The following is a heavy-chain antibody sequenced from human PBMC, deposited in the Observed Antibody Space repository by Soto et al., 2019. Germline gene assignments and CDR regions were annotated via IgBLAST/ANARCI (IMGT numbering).Heavy chain of an antibody. CDR2: ISAYNGNT. D-gene: IGHD3-10*01. V-gene: IGHV1-18*01. CDR1: GYMFVTYG. Sequence: VASVKVSCKASGYMFVTYGINWVRQASGQGLEWMGWISAYNGNTKYAQNLQGRVTMTTDASTSTAYMEMRSLRSDDTAVYYCARDLDGSGSYYTDYWGPGTLVTVSS. CDR3: ARDLDGSGSYYTDY. J-gene: IGHJ4*02.